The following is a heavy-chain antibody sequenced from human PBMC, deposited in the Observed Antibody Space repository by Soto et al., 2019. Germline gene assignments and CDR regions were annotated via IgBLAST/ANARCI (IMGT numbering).Heavy chain of an antibody. CDR1: GFTFSNAW. J-gene: IGHJ6*03. CDR3: TARGCFLYYYYMDV. Sequence: EVQLVESGGGLVKPGGSLRLSCAASGFTFSNAWMSWVRQAPGKGLEWVGRIKSKTDGGTTDYAAPVKGRFTISRDDSKNTLYLQMNSLKTEDTAVYYCTARGCFLYYYYMDVWGKGTTVTVSS. CDR2: IKSKTDGGTT. V-gene: IGHV3-15*01. D-gene: IGHD5-12*01.